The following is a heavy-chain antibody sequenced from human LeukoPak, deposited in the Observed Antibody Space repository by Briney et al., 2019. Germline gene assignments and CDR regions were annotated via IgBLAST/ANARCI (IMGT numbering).Heavy chain of an antibody. J-gene: IGHJ6*02. CDR3: AGTDYGDYSTGYYGMDV. CDR2: IYSGGST. V-gene: IGHV3-66*01. CDR1: GFTVSSNY. D-gene: IGHD4-17*01. Sequence: GGSLRLSCAASGFTVSSNYMSWVRQAPGKGLEWVSVIYSGGSTYYADSVKGRFTISRDNSKNTLYLQMNSLRAEDTAVYYCAGTDYGDYSTGYYGMDVGGQGTTVTVSS.